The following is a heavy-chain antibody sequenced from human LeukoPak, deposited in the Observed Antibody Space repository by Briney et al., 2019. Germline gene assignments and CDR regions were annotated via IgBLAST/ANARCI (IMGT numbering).Heavy chain of an antibody. D-gene: IGHD6-6*01. V-gene: IGHV5-51*01. CDR3: ARSIAAQRFDY. CDR1: CYCFTSYW. J-gene: IGHJ4*02. Sequence: GESLKISCKGSCYCFTSYWVGWVRQLPGKGLEWMGIIYPGDSDTRYSPSFQGQVTISADKSISTAYLQWSSLKASDTAMYYCARSIAAQRFDYWGQGTLVTVSS. CDR2: IYPGDSDT.